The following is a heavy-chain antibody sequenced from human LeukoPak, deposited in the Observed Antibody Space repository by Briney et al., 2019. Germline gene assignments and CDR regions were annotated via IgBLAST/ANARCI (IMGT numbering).Heavy chain of an antibody. Sequence: SQTLSLTCTVSGGSVNSGGYYWTWIRQHPGKGLEWLGYIYYSGRTYYNPSLKSRITISLDTSKNQFSLNLTSVSAADTAFYFCARSSDYGDYDWGQGTLITVSA. J-gene: IGHJ4*02. CDR2: IYYSGRT. CDR1: GGSVNSGGYY. CDR3: ARSSDYGDYD. D-gene: IGHD4-17*01. V-gene: IGHV4-31*03.